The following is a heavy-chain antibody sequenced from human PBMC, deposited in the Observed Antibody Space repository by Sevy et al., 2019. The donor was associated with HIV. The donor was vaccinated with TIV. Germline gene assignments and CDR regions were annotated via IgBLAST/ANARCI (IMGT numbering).Heavy chain of an antibody. J-gene: IGHJ4*02. D-gene: IGHD1-1*01. Sequence: GGSLRLSCAASGLTFSIYGMSWVRQAPGKGLKWVSSISDSGGKTWYADSVKGRFTISRDNSKNTLYLQMDNLRADDTALYYCAKVRLGSNPGHYWGQGTLVTVSS. CDR2: ISDSGGKT. CDR1: GLTFSIYG. V-gene: IGHV3-23*01. CDR3: AKVRLGSNPGHY.